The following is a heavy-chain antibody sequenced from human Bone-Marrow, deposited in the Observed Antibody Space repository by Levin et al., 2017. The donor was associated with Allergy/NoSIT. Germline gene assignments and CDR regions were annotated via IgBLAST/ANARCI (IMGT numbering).Heavy chain of an antibody. CDR1: GGSFSGYY. CDR3: ARFVLRFLKGMDV. D-gene: IGHD3-3*01. CDR2: INHSGST. V-gene: IGHV4-34*01. J-gene: IGHJ6*02. Sequence: PSETLSLTCAVYGGSFSGYYWSWIRQPPGKGLEWIGEINHSGSTNYNPSLKSRVTISVDTSKNQFSLKLSSVTAADTAVYYCARFVLRFLKGMDVWGQGTTVTVSS.